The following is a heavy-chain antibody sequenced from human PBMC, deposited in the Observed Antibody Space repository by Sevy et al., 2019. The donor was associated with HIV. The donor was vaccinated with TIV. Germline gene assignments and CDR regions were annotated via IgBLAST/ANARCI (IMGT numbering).Heavy chain of an antibody. CDR2: ISGSGGSGDKT. CDR1: GFTFSSYA. Sequence: GESLKISCAASGFTFSSYAMKWVRQAPGKGLEWVSGISGSGGSGDKTNYADSVKGRFTISRDDSKNSLYLQLNSLRAEDTAIYYCARKYDSSGYFDYWGQGTLVTVSS. J-gene: IGHJ4*02. V-gene: IGHV3-23*01. D-gene: IGHD3-22*01. CDR3: ARKYDSSGYFDY.